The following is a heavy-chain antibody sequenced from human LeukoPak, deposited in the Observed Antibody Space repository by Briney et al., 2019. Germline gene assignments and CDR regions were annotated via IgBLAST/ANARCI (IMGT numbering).Heavy chain of an antibody. V-gene: IGHV3-30*18. J-gene: IGHJ4*02. CDR1: GFTFDDYA. Sequence: GGSLRLSCAASGFTFDDYAMHWVRQAPGKGLEWVAVISYDGSNKYYADSVKGRFTISRDNSKNTLYLQMNSLRAEDTALYYCANDYGGNTGYFDYWGQGTLVTVSS. CDR2: ISYDGSNK. D-gene: IGHD4-23*01. CDR3: ANDYGGNTGYFDY.